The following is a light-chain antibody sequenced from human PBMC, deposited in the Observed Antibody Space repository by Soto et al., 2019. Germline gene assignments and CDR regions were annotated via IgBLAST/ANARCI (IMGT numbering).Light chain of an antibody. CDR2: DVS. Sequence: QSVLTQPPSASGSPGQSVTISCTGTSSDVGGYNYVSWYQQHPGKAPKVIIYDVSKRPSGVPDRFSGSKSGNTAPLTVSGLQTEDDADYYCASHAGSSAVFGGGTKLTVL. J-gene: IGLJ2*01. CDR3: ASHAGSSAV. V-gene: IGLV2-8*01. CDR1: SSDVGGYNY.